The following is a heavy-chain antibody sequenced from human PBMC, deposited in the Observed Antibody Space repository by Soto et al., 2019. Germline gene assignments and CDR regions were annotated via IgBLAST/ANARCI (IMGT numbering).Heavy chain of an antibody. J-gene: IGHJ5*01. CDR2: IYYSGSA. D-gene: IGHD4-4*01. Sequence: QVHLQESGPGLVKPSQTLSLTCTVSGGSIISGDYYWSWIRQLPGQGLEWIGYIYYSGSAYYNPSLKGRVTISVDTSKNQFSLRLSSVTAADTAVYYCASDLHTALTTNWFDSWGQGTLVTVSS. CDR3: ASDLHTALTTNWFDS. V-gene: IGHV4-31*03. CDR1: GGSIISGDYY.